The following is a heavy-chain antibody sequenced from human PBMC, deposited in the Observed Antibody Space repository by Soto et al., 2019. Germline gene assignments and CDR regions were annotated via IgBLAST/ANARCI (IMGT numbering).Heavy chain of an antibody. V-gene: IGHV1-18*01. Sequence: QDQLVQSGVEVKKPGASVKVSCKASGYSFTNYGITWVRQAPGQGFEWMGWISAYNGNTKYAQKLQGRVTMTTDADTSTAYLELRSLTSDDTAVYYCARDRGVAPPVAGNTHYYYYMDVWGKGTTVTVSS. D-gene: IGHD6-19*01. CDR1: GYSFTNYG. J-gene: IGHJ6*03. CDR2: ISAYNGNT. CDR3: ARDRGVAPPVAGNTHYYYYMDV.